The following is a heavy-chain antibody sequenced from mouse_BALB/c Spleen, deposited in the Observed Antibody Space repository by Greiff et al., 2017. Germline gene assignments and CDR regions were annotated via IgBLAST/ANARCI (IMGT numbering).Heavy chain of an antibody. Sequence: EVKVVESGGGLVKPGGSLKLSCAASGFTFSSYAMSWVRQSPEKRLEWVAEISSGGSYTYYPDTVTGRFTISRDNAKNTLYLEMSSLRSEDTAMYYCARALRRDYYAMDYWGQGTSVTVSS. V-gene: IGHV5-9-4*01. CDR3: ARALRRDYYAMDY. D-gene: IGHD2-12*01. J-gene: IGHJ4*01. CDR2: ISSGGSYT. CDR1: GFTFSSYA.